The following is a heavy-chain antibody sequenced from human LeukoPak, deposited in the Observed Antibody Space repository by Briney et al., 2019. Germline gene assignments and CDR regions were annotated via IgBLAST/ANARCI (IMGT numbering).Heavy chain of an antibody. J-gene: IGHJ3*02. CDR3: ARHSPYGDFDAFDI. V-gene: IGHV4-59*08. D-gene: IGHD4-17*01. CDR1: GGSFSGYY. Sequence: PSETLSLTCAVYGGSFSGYYWSWIRQPPGKGLEWIGYIYYSGSTNYNPSLKSRVTISVDTSKNQFSLKLSSVTAADTAVYYCARHSPYGDFDAFDIWGQGTMVTVSS. CDR2: IYYSGST.